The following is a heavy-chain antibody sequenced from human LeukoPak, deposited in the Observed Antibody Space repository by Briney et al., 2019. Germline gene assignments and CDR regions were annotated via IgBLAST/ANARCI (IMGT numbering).Heavy chain of an antibody. Sequence: KLWGSLRLSCAASGFTFSNAWMSWVRQAPGKGLEWVGRIKSKTDGETTDYAAPVKGRFTISRDDSKTTLYLQMNSLKTEDTAVYYCTTGGLDDILTGYPDDAFDIWGQGTMVTVSS. V-gene: IGHV3-15*01. CDR1: GFTFSNAW. CDR2: IKSKTDGETT. D-gene: IGHD3-9*01. J-gene: IGHJ3*02. CDR3: TTGGLDDILTGYPDDAFDI.